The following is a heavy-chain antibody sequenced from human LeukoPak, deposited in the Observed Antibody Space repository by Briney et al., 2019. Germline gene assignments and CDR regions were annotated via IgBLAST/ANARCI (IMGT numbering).Heavy chain of an antibody. CDR2: INHSGNT. Sequence: SATQSLTYAVSDGPFSGPSWIWILKSPRNGPDSNREINHSGNTNYNPSLKSRVTISVDTSKLQFSLKLSSVTAADTAVYYCASVHYYDSSGSYFDYWGQGTLVTVSS. J-gene: IGHJ4*02. D-gene: IGHD3-22*01. CDR1: DGPFSGPS. V-gene: IGHV4-34*01. CDR3: ASVHYYDSSGSYFDY.